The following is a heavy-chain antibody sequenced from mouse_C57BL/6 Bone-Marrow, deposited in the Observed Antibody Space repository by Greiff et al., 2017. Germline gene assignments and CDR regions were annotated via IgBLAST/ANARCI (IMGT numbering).Heavy chain of an antibody. D-gene: IGHD2-3*01. Sequence: QVQLQQPGAELVRPGTSVKLSCKASGYTFTSYWMHWVKQRPGQGLEWIGVIDPSDSYTNYNQKFKGKATLTVDTSSSTAYMQLSSLTSEDSAVYYCARMKRLLRSFDDWGKGTTLTVSS. V-gene: IGHV1-59*01. CDR3: ARMKRLLRSFDD. CDR1: GYTFTSYW. J-gene: IGHJ2*01. CDR2: IDPSDSYT.